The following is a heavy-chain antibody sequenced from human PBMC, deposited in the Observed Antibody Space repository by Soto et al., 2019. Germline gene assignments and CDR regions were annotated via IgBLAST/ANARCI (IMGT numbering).Heavy chain of an antibody. V-gene: IGHV3-48*01. D-gene: IGHD3-9*01. CDR2: ISSSSSTI. CDR3: ARLWGLRYFDWSTPQSAR. CDR1: GFTFSSYS. J-gene: IGHJ4*02. Sequence: GGSLRLSCAASGFTFSSYSMNWVRQAPGKGLEWVSYISSSSSTIYYADSVKGRFTISRDNAKNSLYLQMNSLRAEDTAVYYCARLWGLRYFDWSTPQSARWGQGTLVTVSS.